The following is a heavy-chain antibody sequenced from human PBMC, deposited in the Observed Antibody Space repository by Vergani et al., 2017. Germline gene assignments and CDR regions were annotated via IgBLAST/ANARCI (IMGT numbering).Heavy chain of an antibody. J-gene: IGHJ6*03. CDR2: INPNSGGT. CDR1: GGTFSSYT. V-gene: IGHV1-2*02. Sequence: QVQLVQSGAEVKKPGSSVKVSCKASGGTFSSYTISWVRQAPGQGLEWMGWINPNSGGTNYAQKFQGRVTMTRDTSISTAYMELSRLRSDDTAVYYCARPYCSSTTCWGYYYMDVWGKGTTVTVSS. D-gene: IGHD2-2*01. CDR3: ARPYCSSTTCWGYYYMDV.